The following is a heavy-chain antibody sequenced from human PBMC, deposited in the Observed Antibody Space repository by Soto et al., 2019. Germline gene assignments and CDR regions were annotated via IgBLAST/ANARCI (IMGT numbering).Heavy chain of an antibody. CDR3: ARGLTGWFGYDY. Sequence: DVQLVESGGGLVQPGGSLRLSCAASGFTFSSSWMHWVRQAPGKGLVWVSRINSGASTTNYADSVKGRFTISRDNAKNTLYLHMDSLTADDTAVSYCARGLTGWFGYDYWGQGTLVTVSS. J-gene: IGHJ4*02. D-gene: IGHD3-10*01. CDR2: INSGASTT. CDR1: GFTFSSSW. V-gene: IGHV3-74*01.